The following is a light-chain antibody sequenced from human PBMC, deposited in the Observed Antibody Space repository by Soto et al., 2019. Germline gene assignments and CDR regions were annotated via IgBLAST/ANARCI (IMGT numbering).Light chain of an antibody. CDR3: QQYGSSPPYT. V-gene: IGKV3-20*01. CDR1: QSVSGSY. Sequence: EIVLTQSPGTLSLSPGERATLSCRASQSVSGSYLAWYQHNPGQSPRLLIYGSSDRATGIPDTFSGSGSGTDSNLTISRVEPEAFAVYYCQQYGSSPPYTFGQGTKLEIK. CDR2: GSS. J-gene: IGKJ2*01.